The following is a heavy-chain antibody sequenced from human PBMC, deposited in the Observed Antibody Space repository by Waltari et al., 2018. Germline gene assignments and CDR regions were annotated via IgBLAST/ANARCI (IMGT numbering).Heavy chain of an antibody. V-gene: IGHV3-48*02. Sequence: EVQLVESVGGLVQPGGSLRLSCPSFGFPFSGFSMNWFRQAPGKGLEWVSYISSSSSTIYYADSVKGRFTISRDNAKNSLYLQMNSLRDEDTAVYYCATDNWNDGTGDYWGQGTLVTVSS. CDR3: ATDNWNDGTGDY. J-gene: IGHJ4*02. CDR1: GFPFSGFS. D-gene: IGHD1-1*01. CDR2: ISSSSSTI.